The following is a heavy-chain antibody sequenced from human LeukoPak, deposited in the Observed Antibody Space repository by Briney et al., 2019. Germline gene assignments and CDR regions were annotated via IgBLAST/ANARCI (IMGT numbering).Heavy chain of an antibody. J-gene: IGHJ4*02. CDR3: ARVRASSRLDY. V-gene: IGHV4-59*01. Sequence: SETLSLTCTVSGGSISSYYWSWIRQPPGKGLEWIGYIYYSGSTNYNPSLKSRVTISVDTSKNQLSLKLSSVTAADTAVYYCARVRASSRLDYWGQGTLVTVSS. CDR2: IYYSGST. D-gene: IGHD6-13*01. CDR1: GGSISSYY.